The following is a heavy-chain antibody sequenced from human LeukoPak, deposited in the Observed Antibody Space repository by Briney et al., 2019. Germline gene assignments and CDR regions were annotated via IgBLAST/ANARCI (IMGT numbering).Heavy chain of an antibody. D-gene: IGHD2-2*01. CDR3: ARARGGYQLLFDY. J-gene: IGHJ4*02. Sequence: SETLSLTCTVSSGSISVTGIDWGWVRQPPGKGLEYLGKIYYTGTTSYNPSLKSRVTISVDTSKNQFSLKLSSVTAADTAVYYCARARGGYQLLFDYWGQGTLVTVSS. V-gene: IGHV4-39*07. CDR1: SGSISVTGID. CDR2: IYYTGTT.